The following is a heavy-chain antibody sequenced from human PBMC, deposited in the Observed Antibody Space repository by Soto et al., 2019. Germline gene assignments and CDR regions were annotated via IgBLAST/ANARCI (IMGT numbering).Heavy chain of an antibody. CDR2: IYYSGST. V-gene: IGHV4-39*01. Sequence: TVSGGSISSSSYYWGWIRQPPGKGLEWIGSIYYSGSTYYNPSLKSRVTISVDTSKNQFSLKLSSVTAADTAVYYCASEVVVTAMRINWFDPWGQGTLVTVSS. CDR3: ASEVVVTAMRINWFDP. D-gene: IGHD2-21*02. CDR1: GGSISSSSYY. J-gene: IGHJ5*02.